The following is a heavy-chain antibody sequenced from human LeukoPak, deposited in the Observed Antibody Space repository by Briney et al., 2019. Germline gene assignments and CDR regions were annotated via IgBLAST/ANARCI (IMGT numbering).Heavy chain of an antibody. CDR2: IYYSGTT. J-gene: IGHJ5*02. D-gene: IGHD6-13*01. CDR1: GGSISSSPYY. CDR3: ARDLPRPEIAAAASHWFDP. V-gene: IGHV4-39*07. Sequence: NSSETLSLTCTVSGGSISSSPYYWGSIRQPPGKGLEWIGCIYYSGTTHYNPSLESRVTISVDTSKNQFSLKLSSVTAADTAVYYCARDLPRPEIAAAASHWFDPWGQGTLVTVSS.